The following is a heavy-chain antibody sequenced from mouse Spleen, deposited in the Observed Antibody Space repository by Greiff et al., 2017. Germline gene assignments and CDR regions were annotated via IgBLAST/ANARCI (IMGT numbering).Heavy chain of an antibody. CDR2: ISSGGSYT. Sequence: EVKLVESGGGLVQPGGSLKLSCATSGFTFSDYYMYWVRQTPEKRLEWVATISSGGSYTYYPDSVKGRFTISRDNAKNTLYLQMSSLRSEDTAMYYCARHGAGTSYFDYWGQGTTLTVSS. CDR3: ARHGAGTSYFDY. V-gene: IGHV5-9-3*01. CDR1: GFTFSDYY. D-gene: IGHD4-1*01. J-gene: IGHJ2*01.